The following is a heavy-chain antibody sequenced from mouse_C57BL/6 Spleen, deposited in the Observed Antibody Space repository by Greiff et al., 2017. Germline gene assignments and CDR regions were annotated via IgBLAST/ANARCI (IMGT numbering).Heavy chain of an antibody. CDR1: GYTFTSYG. CDR3: ASLTTVVDFDY. V-gene: IGHV1-81*01. D-gene: IGHD1-1*01. CDR2: IYPRSGNT. J-gene: IGHJ2*01. Sequence: LQESGAELARPGASVKLSCKASGYTFTSYGISWVKQRTGQGLEWIGEIYPRSGNTYYNEKFKGKATLTADKSSSTAYMELRSLTSEDSAVYFCASLTTVVDFDYWGQGTTLTVSS.